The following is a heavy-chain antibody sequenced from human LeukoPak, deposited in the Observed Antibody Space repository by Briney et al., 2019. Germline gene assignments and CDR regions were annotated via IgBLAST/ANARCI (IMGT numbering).Heavy chain of an antibody. J-gene: IGHJ4*02. D-gene: IGHD3-3*01. CDR3: ARGKRYDFWSGYYSNTIQLGSSYFDY. Sequence: SETLSLTCAVYGGSFNGYYWSWIRQPPGKGLEWIGEINHSGSTNYNPSLKSRVTISVDTSKNQFSLKLSSVTAADTAVYYCARGKRYDFWSGYYSNTIQLGSSYFDYWGQGTLVTVSS. V-gene: IGHV4-34*01. CDR2: INHSGST. CDR1: GGSFNGYY.